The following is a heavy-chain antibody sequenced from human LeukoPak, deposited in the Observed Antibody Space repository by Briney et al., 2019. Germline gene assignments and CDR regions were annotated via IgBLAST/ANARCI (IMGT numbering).Heavy chain of an antibody. J-gene: IGHJ4*02. D-gene: IGHD6-13*01. Sequence: GESLKISCKGSGYSFTSYWIGWVRQMPGKSLEWMGIIYPTDSDTRYSPSFQGQVTISADKSISTAYLQWTSLKASDTAMYYCTRQAYIASAHDYWGQGTLVTVSS. CDR1: GYSFTSYW. CDR2: IYPTDSDT. V-gene: IGHV5-51*01. CDR3: TRQAYIASAHDY.